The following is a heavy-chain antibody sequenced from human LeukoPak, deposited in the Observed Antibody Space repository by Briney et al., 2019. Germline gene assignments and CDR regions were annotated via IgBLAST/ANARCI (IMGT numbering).Heavy chain of an antibody. D-gene: IGHD2-15*01. Sequence: ASVKVSCKASGYTFTGYYMHWVRQAPGQGLEWMGWINPNSGGTNYAQRFQGRVTMTRDTSISTAYMELSRLTSDDTAVYYCARSLVVVVTASTHFGYWGQGTLVTVSS. J-gene: IGHJ4*02. CDR2: INPNSGGT. V-gene: IGHV1-2*02. CDR3: ARSLVVVVTASTHFGY. CDR1: GYTFTGYY.